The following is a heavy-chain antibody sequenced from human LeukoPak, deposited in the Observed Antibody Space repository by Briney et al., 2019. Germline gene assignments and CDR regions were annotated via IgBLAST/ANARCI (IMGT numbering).Heavy chain of an antibody. V-gene: IGHV4-38-2*02. J-gene: IGHJ5*02. D-gene: IGHD2-21*02. CDR3: ARVVTNWFDP. CDR2: IYHSGST. CDR1: GYSISSGYY. Sequence: SETLFLTCTVSGYSISSGYYWGWIRQPPGKGLEWIGSIYHSGSTFYIPSLKSRVTLSVDTSKNQFSLKLTSVTAADTAVHYCARVVTNWFDPWGQGTLVTVSS.